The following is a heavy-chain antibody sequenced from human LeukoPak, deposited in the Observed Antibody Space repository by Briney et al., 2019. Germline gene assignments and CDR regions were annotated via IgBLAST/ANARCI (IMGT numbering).Heavy chain of an antibody. V-gene: IGHV1-69*06. CDR2: IIPIFGTA. Sequence: ASVKVSCKASGGTFSSYAISWVRQAPGQGLEWMGGIIPIFGTANYAQKFQGRVTITADKSTSTAYMELSGLRSEDTAVYYCARAPIDYDSSGYYYRGLHDYWGQGTLVTVSS. J-gene: IGHJ4*02. CDR1: GGTFSSYA. CDR3: ARAPIDYDSSGYYYRGLHDY. D-gene: IGHD3-22*01.